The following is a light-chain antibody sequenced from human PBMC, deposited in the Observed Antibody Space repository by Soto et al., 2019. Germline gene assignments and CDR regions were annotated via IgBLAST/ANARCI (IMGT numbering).Light chain of an antibody. V-gene: IGKV1-39*01. CDR2: AAS. CDR3: QHAKSFPPT. J-gene: IGKJ3*01. CDR1: QSISSY. Sequence: DIQMTQSPSSLSASVGDRVTITCRASQSISSYLNWYQQKPRKAPKLLIYAASTLQSGVSSRFSGSGSGTDFTLTISSLQPEDFATYYCQHAKSFPPTFGPGTRVDIK.